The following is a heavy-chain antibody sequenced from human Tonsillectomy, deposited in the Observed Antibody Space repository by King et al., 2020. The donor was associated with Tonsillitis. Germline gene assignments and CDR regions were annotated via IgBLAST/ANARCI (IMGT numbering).Heavy chain of an antibody. CDR2: VSGSGGST. CDR3: AKDLMTTVTSLNSAAIDH. Sequence: VQLVESGGGSVQPGGSLRLSCASSGFTFSNYAMNWVRQAPGKGLEWVSGVSGSGGSTYYAYSLKGRFTVSRDNSKNTPFLQMNSPRAEDTAVYYCAKDLMTTVTSLNSAAIDHWGQGTLVTVSS. V-gene: IGHV3-23*04. D-gene: IGHD4-11*01. J-gene: IGHJ4*02. CDR1: GFTFSNYA.